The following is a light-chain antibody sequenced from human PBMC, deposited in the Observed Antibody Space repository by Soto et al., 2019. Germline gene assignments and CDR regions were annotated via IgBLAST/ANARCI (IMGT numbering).Light chain of an antibody. J-gene: IGKJ4*01. CDR3: MQALQTPLS. CDR2: LGS. Sequence: DMVMTQSPLSLPVTPGEPASISCRSSQSLLHRNGYNYLDWYLQKPGQSPQLLIYLGSNRASGVPDRFSGSGSGTDFTLKISRVEADDVGVYYCMQALQTPLSFGGGTKVDIK. V-gene: IGKV2-28*01. CDR1: QSLLHRNGYNY.